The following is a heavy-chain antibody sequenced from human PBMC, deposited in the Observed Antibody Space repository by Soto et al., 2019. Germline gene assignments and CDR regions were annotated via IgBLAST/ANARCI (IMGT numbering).Heavy chain of an antibody. J-gene: IGHJ4*02. CDR2: ISGSGGST. CDR1: GISISSGGYY. CDR3: AKRDWSSWLPFDY. D-gene: IGHD6-13*01. V-gene: IGHV3-23*01. Sequence: PSETLSLTCPFSGISISSGGYYWSWVRQAPGKGLEWVSAISGSGGSTYYADSVKGRFTISRDNSKNTLYLQMNSLRAEDTAVYYCAKRDWSSWLPFDYWGQGTLVTVSS.